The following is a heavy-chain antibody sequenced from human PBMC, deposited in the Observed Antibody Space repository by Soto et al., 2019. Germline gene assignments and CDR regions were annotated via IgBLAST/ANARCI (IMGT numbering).Heavy chain of an antibody. CDR3: ARGGHVVVVTAALDY. CDR2: VNPSGGHT. D-gene: IGHD2-21*02. Sequence: QVQLMQSGAEVKKPGASVKVSCKASGDTFTDYYIHWVRQAPGQGLEWMGTVNPSGGHTTYAQHFLGRVTMTRDTSTRTLYMEPTSLTSDDTAIYYCARGGHVVVVTAALDYWGQGTLVTVSS. J-gene: IGHJ4*02. V-gene: IGHV1-46*01. CDR1: GDTFTDYY.